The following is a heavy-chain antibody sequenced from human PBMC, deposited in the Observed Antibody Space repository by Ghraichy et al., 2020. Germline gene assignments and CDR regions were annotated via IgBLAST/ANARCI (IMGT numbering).Heavy chain of an antibody. D-gene: IGHD6-19*01. V-gene: IGHV4-61*03. CDR1: GGSINISDYY. Sequence: SETLSLTCTVSGGSINISDYYWSWIRQPPGKGLECIGHIYDSGSTKYNPSLKSRVTISVDTSKNHFSLKLTSVTAADTAVYYCARGYSSTLMNWFDPWGQGTLVTVSS. J-gene: IGHJ5*02. CDR3: ARGYSSTLMNWFDP. CDR2: IYDSGST.